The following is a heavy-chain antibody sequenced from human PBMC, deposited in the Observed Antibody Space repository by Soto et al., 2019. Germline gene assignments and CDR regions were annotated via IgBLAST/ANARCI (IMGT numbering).Heavy chain of an antibody. D-gene: IGHD4-17*01. J-gene: IGHJ4*02. CDR2: ISAYNGNT. CDR3: AREEDGDYGDYGAYYFDY. CDR1: GYTFTSYG. Sequence: ASVKVSCKASGYTFTSYGISWVRQAPGQGLEWMGWISAYNGNTNYAQKLQGRVTMTTDTSTSTAYMELRSLRSDDTAVYYCAREEDGDYGDYGAYYFDYWGQGTLVTVSS. V-gene: IGHV1-18*01.